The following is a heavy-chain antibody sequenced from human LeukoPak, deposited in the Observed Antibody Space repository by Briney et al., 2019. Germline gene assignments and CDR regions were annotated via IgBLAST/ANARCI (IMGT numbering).Heavy chain of an antibody. V-gene: IGHV3-21*01. CDR2: ISSISSYI. CDR3: ARDQTGIAVAGTGWFDP. D-gene: IGHD6-19*01. CDR1: GFTFSSYS. Sequence: GGSLRLSCAASGFTFSSYSMNWVRQAPGKGLEWVSSISSISSYIYYADSVKGRFTISRDNAKNSLYLQLNSLRAEDTAVYYCARDQTGIAVAGTGWFDPWGQGTLVTVSS. J-gene: IGHJ5*02.